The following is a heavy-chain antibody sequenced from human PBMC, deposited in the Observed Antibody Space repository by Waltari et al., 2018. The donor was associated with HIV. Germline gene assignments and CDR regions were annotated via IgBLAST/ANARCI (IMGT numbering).Heavy chain of an antibody. V-gene: IGHV4-34*01. J-gene: IGHJ6*02. CDR2: INHSGST. Sequence: QVQLQQWGAGLLKPSETLSLTCAVYGGSFSGYYWSWIRQPPGKGLEWIGEINHSGSTNYNPALKSRVTISGDTSKNQFSLKLSSVTAADTAVYYCARVHNRYYGMDVWGQGTTVTVSS. CDR1: GGSFSGYY. CDR3: ARVHNRYYGMDV.